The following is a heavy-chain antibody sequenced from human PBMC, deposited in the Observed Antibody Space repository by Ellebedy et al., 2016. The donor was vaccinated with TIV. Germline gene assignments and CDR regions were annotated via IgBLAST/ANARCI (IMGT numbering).Heavy chain of an antibody. CDR1: GGTFSSYA. V-gene: IGHV1-69*04. CDR2: IIPILGIA. Sequence: AASVKVSCKASGGTFSSYAISWVRQAPGQGLEWMGRIIPILGIANYAQKFQGRVTITADKSTSTAYMELSSLRSEDTAVYYCARIQLERRTEEYYYYGMDVWGQGTTVTVSS. D-gene: IGHD1-1*01. CDR3: ARIQLERRTEEYYYYGMDV. J-gene: IGHJ6*02.